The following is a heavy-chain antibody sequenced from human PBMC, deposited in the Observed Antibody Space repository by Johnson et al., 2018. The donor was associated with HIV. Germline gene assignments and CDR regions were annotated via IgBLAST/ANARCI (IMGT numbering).Heavy chain of an antibody. CDR3: ARDVGGWGYRHAFDM. CDR1: GFIVGTKY. Sequence: MQLVESGGGLVQSGGSLRLACVASGFIVGTKYMSWVRQAPGKGLEWVSVIYSGGSTYYADSVKGRFTISRDNSKNTVYLQMNSLRVEDTAVYYCARDVGGWGYRHAFDMWGQGTMVTVSS. V-gene: IGHV3-66*01. J-gene: IGHJ3*02. CDR2: IYSGGST. D-gene: IGHD5-12*01.